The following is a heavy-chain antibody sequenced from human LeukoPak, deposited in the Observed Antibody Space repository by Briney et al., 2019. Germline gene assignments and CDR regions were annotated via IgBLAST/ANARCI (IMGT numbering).Heavy chain of an antibody. Sequence: GGSLRLSCAASGFTFSNYAMSWVRQAPGKGLQWVSAVSGGGGTTSYADSVKGRFTISRDNSKNTLYLQLNSLRGEDTAVYYCAKSGTACSGGSCCSHYFDFWGQGTLVTVSS. CDR3: AKSGTACSGGSCCSHYFDF. CDR1: GFTFSNYA. V-gene: IGHV3-23*01. J-gene: IGHJ4*02. CDR2: VSGGGGTT. D-gene: IGHD2-15*01.